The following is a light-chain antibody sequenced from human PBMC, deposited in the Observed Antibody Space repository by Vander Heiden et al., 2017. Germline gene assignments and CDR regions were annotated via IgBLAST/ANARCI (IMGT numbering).Light chain of an antibody. CDR3: RQALQTPRT. V-gene: IGKV2-28*01. J-gene: IGKJ1*01. Sequence: DIVMTPSPLSLPVPPGAPASLSCRSSPSLLHSNGYNYLDWYLQKPGQSPQLLIYLGSNRASGVPDRFSGSGSGTDLTLKISRVEAEDVGVYYCRQALQTPRTFGQGTKVEIK. CDR1: PSLLHSNGYNY. CDR2: LGS.